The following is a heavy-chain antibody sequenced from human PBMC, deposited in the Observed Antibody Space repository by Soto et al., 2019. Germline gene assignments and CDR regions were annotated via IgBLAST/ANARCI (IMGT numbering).Heavy chain of an antibody. CDR1: GGSISSSRSY. CDR2: IFYSGST. D-gene: IGHD2-2*01. CDR3: ARQPTTAEIDLWFDP. J-gene: IGHJ5*02. Sequence: PSETLSLTCNVSGGSISSSRSYWAWIRQPPGKGLEWIANIFYSGSTYYNPSLASRVTVSVDTSKNQFSLKLSSVTAADTAVYHSARQPTTAEIDLWFDPCGQRTLASVSS. V-gene: IGHV4-39*01.